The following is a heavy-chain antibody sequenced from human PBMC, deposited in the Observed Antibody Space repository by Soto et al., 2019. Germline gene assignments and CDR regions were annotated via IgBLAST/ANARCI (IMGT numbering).Heavy chain of an antibody. V-gene: IGHV1-8*01. Sequence: QVQLVQSGAEVKKPGASVKVSCKASGYTFTSYDINWVRQATGQGLEWMGWMNPNSGNTGYAQKFQGRVTMTRNTSISTAYMELSSLRSEDTAVYYCARSALEPYYYYYYMDVWGTGTTVTVSS. CDR1: GYTFTSYD. D-gene: IGHD1-1*01. CDR2: MNPNSGNT. J-gene: IGHJ6*03. CDR3: ARSALEPYYYYYYMDV.